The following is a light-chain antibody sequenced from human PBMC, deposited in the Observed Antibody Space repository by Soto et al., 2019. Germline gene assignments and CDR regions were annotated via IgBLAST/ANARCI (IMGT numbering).Light chain of an antibody. J-gene: IGKJ1*01. CDR1: QSVNSK. Sequence: ETVMTQSPATLSVSPGERATLSCRASQSVNSKIAWYQQKPGQAPRLLIYGASTRATGIPARLSGSGSGTEVTLTISSLLSEDYAVNYCQQYNKWPPWTFGQGTKVDIK. CDR3: QQYNKWPPWT. CDR2: GAS. V-gene: IGKV3-15*01.